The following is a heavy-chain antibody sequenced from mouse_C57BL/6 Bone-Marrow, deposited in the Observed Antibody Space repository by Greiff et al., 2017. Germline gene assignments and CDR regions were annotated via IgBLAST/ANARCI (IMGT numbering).Heavy chain of an antibody. CDR2: ISNGGGST. CDR3: ARQGYSNLYYAMDY. V-gene: IGHV5-12*01. CDR1: GFTFSDYY. Sequence: EVQGVESGGGLVQPGGSLKLSCAASGFTFSDYYMYWVRQTPEKRLEWVAYISNGGGSTYYPDTVKGRFTISRDNAKNTLDLQMSRLKSEDTAMYYGARQGYSNLYYAMDYWGQGTSVTVSS. J-gene: IGHJ4*01. D-gene: IGHD2-5*01.